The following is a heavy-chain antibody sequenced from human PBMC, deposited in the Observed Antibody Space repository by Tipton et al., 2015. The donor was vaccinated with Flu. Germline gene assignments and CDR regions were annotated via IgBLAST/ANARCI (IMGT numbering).Heavy chain of an antibody. CDR1: GGSIRSGSYY. Sequence: TLSLTCTVSGGSIRSGSYYWSWIRQPPGKGLEWIGYIYYSGSTNYNPSLKSRVTISVDTSKNQFSLKLSSVTAADTAVYYCARRYYDSSGPLDYWGQGTLVTVSS. J-gene: IGHJ4*02. V-gene: IGHV4-61*01. CDR2: IYYSGST. D-gene: IGHD3-22*01. CDR3: ARRYYDSSGPLDY.